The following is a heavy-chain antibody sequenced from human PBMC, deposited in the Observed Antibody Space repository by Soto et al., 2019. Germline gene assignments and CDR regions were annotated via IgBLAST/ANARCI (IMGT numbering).Heavy chain of an antibody. Sequence: SETLSLTCTASGGSITSSSHCWGWVRQPPGKGLEWIGTIYFTGNTYYTPSLKSRLTMSIDTSKNEFSLRLNSVTAADTAVYYCAGQTFTIAAASYGRSNWFDPWGPGTLVTVSS. CDR1: GGSITSSSHC. CDR3: AGQTFTIAAASYGRSNWFDP. CDR2: IYFTGNT. V-gene: IGHV4-39*01. J-gene: IGHJ5*02. D-gene: IGHD6-25*01.